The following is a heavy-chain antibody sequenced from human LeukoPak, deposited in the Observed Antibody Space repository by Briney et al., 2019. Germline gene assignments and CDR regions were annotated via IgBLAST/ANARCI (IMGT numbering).Heavy chain of an antibody. J-gene: IGHJ6*02. CDR3: ARSDYCSGGSCYSYYYYGMDV. Sequence: SETLSLTCAVYGGSFSGYYWSWIRQPPGKGLEWIGEIYHSGSTNYNPSLKSRVTISVDKSKNQFSLKLSSVTAADTAVYYCARSDYCSGGSCYSYYYYGMDVWGQGTTVTVSS. V-gene: IGHV4-34*01. CDR2: IYHSGST. CDR1: GGSFSGYY. D-gene: IGHD2-15*01.